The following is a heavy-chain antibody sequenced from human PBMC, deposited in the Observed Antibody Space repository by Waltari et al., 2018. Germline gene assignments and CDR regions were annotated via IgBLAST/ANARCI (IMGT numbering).Heavy chain of an antibody. J-gene: IGHJ4*02. D-gene: IGHD5-12*01. CDR3: ASSSERWLQSSFDY. CDR1: GGSFSGYY. Sequence: QVQLQQWGAGLFKPSETLSLTYAVYGGSFSGYYWSWIRQPPGKGLEWIGEINHSGSTNYNPSLKSRVTISVDTSKNQFSLKLSSVTAADTAVYYCASSSERWLQSSFDYWGQGTLVTVSS. CDR2: INHSGST. V-gene: IGHV4-34*01.